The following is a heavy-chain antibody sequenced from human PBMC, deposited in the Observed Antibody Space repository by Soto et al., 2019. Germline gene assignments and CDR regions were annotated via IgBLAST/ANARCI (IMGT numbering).Heavy chain of an antibody. V-gene: IGHV4-34*01. CDR3: ARHPGYYDVLAGYSTYYFDY. CDR2: INHRGNT. J-gene: IGHJ4*02. D-gene: IGHD3-9*01. CDR1: GGSFSGYY. Sequence: SETLSLTCAVYGGSFSGYYWSWIRQHPEKELKWIGEINHRGNTNYNPSLKSRVTISLDTSKNQISLKLNSVTAADTAVYYCARHPGYYDVLAGYSTYYFDYWGQGILVTVSS.